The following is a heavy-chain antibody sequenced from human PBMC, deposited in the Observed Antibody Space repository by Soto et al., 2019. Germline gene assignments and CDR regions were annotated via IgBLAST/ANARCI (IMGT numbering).Heavy chain of an antibody. Sequence: EVQLVESGGALFHPGGSLRLSFAGSGPTLGAIWRGWVGHGPGMGLEWVAMINRDSIGTPYVDSVKGRFTISRDNRKNSLYLQMNSLIVEDTAVYYCATLDTAEIQTAAYWGQGTLVTVSS. CDR2: INRDSIGT. D-gene: IGHD5-18*01. CDR1: GPTLGAIW. V-gene: IGHV3-7*01. CDR3: ATLDTAEIQTAAY. J-gene: IGHJ4*02.